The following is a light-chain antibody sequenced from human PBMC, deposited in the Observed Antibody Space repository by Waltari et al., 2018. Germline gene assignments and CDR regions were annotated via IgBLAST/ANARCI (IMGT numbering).Light chain of an antibody. CDR1: HDIRNY. CDR2: GAS. CDR3: QQTYISPIT. Sequence: DIQMTQSPSSLSASVGDRVTITCRASHDIRNYLNWYQQKPGKAPTLLIYGASSLQRGVPSRFSGSGSGTDFSLTSNSLQPEDFALYSCQQTYISPITFGGGTRVQIK. V-gene: IGKV1-39*01. J-gene: IGKJ4*01.